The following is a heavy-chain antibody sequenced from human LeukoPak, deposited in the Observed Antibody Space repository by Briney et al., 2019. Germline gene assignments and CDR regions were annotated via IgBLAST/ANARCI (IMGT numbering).Heavy chain of an antibody. CDR3: ARDPNY. CDR2: IFSRSESI. Sequence: GGSLRLSCAASGFTFGAYTINWVRQAPGKGLEWVSCIFSRSESILYADSVKGRFTISRDNAKNSLYLQMDSLRVEDTAVYYCARDPNYWGQGTLVTVSS. J-gene: IGHJ4*02. CDR1: GFTFGAYT. V-gene: IGHV3-21*01.